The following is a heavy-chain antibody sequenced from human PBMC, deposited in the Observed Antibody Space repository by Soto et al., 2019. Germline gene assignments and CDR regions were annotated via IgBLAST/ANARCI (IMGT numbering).Heavy chain of an antibody. D-gene: IGHD6-6*01. J-gene: IGHJ6*02. Sequence: PSETLSLTCTVSGGSISSYYWSWIRQPPGKGLEWIGYIYYSGSTNYNPSLKSRVTISVDTSKNQFSLKLSSVTAADTAVYYCARDSSSGYYGMDVWGQGTTVTVYS. CDR3: ARDSSSGYYGMDV. CDR1: GGSISSYY. V-gene: IGHV4-59*01. CDR2: IYYSGST.